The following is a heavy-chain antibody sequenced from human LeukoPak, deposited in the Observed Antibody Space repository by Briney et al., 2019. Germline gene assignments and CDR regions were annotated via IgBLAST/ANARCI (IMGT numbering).Heavy chain of an antibody. CDR1: GFTFSSYA. CDR3: ARVYPYTVHFDY. D-gene: IGHD3-16*02. Sequence: GGSLRLSCAASGFTFSSYAMSWVRQAPGKGLEWVSAISGSGGSTYYADSVKGRFTISRDNSKNTRYLQMNSLRAEDTAVYYCARVYPYTVHFDYWGQGTLVTVSS. J-gene: IGHJ4*02. CDR2: ISGSGGST. V-gene: IGHV3-23*01.